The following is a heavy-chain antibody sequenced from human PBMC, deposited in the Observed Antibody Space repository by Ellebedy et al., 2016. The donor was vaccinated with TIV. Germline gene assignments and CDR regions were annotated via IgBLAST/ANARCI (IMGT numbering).Heavy chain of an antibody. V-gene: IGHV3-7*03. Sequence: GGSLRLSCAASGFTFSDYWMSWVRQAPGKGLEWVANIKQDGSEIYYVDSVKGRFTISRDNAKSSLFLQMNSLRAEDTAVYYCARRYFDYWGQGTLVTVSS. J-gene: IGHJ4*02. CDR1: GFTFSDYW. CDR3: ARRYFDY. CDR2: IKQDGSEI.